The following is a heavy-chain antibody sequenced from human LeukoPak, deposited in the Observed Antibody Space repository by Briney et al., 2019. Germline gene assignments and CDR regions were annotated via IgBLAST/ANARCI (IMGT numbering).Heavy chain of an antibody. Sequence: GGSLRLSCVASGFTFSSHSMNWVRQAPGKGLEWISYITSSSSTIYYADSVKGRFTISRDNAKNSLYLQMNSLRDEDTAVYYCARGTSPFDPWGRGTLVTVSS. CDR1: GFTFSSHS. J-gene: IGHJ5*02. V-gene: IGHV3-48*02. CDR3: ARGTSPFDP. CDR2: ITSSSSTI.